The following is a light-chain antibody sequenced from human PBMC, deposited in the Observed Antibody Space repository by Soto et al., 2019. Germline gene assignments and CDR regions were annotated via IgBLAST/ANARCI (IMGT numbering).Light chain of an antibody. V-gene: IGKV1-5*01. CDR2: DVS. J-gene: IGKJ2*01. CDR3: QHTTAFT. Sequence: DIQMTQSPSTLAASVGDTVTMTCRSSSKWLAWYQKKPGKAPKLLIYDVSNLERGVPPRFSGSTSGAESTLTITGLQHDDLGTYYCQHTTAFTFGQGTKVEIK. CDR1: SSSKW.